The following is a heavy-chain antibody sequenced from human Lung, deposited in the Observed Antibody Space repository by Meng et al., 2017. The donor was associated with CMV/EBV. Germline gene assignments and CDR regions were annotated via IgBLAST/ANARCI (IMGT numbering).Heavy chain of an antibody. CDR3: AKDLLWFGELTFDP. CDR2: ISGSGGST. J-gene: IGHJ5*02. Sequence: EVQLLESGGGLVQPGGSLRLSCSAPGFTFSSYAMSWVRQAPWKGLEWVSAISGSGGSTYYADSVKGRFTISRDNSKNTLYLQMNSLRAEDTAVYYCAKDLLWFGELTFDPWGQGTLGTVSS. V-gene: IGHV3-23*01. D-gene: IGHD3-10*01. CDR1: GFTFSSYA.